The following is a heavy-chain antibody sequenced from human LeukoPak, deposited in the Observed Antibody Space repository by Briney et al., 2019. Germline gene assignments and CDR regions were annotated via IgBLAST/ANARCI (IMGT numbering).Heavy chain of an antibody. CDR1: GFTVSSNY. CDR3: ARGPRQEYYVVYFDY. V-gene: IGHV3-48*03. CDR2: ISSGGSTI. Sequence: GGSLRLSCAASGFTVSSNYMNWVRQAPGKGLEWVSYISSGGSTIYYADSVKGRFTISRDNAKNSLYLQMNSLRAEDTAVYYCARGPRQEYYVVYFDYWGQGTLVTVSS. D-gene: IGHD3-10*02. J-gene: IGHJ4*02.